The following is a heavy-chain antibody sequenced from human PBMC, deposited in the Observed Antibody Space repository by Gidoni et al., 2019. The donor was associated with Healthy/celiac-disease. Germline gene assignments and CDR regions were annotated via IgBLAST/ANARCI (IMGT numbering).Heavy chain of an antibody. CDR3: AHRHGNYDAFDI. V-gene: IGHV2-5*02. Sequence: QITLQESGPTLVKPTQTLTLTCTFSGFSLSTSGVGVGWSRQPPGKALEWLALIYWDDDKRYSPSLKSRLTITKDTSKNQVVLTMTNMDPVDTATYYCAHRHGNYDAFDIWGQGTMVTVSS. J-gene: IGHJ3*02. CDR2: IYWDDDK. D-gene: IGHD1-7*01. CDR1: GFSLSTSGVG.